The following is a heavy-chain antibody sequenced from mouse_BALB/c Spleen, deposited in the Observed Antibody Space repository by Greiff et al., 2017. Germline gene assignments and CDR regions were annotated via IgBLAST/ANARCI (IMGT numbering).Heavy chain of an antibody. CDR1: GFTFSSYT. CDR3: ARLGYPHFDY. J-gene: IGHJ2*01. D-gene: IGHD2-14*01. V-gene: IGHV5-12-2*01. Sequence: EVQRVESGGGLVQPGGSLKLSCAASGFTFSSYTMSWVRQTPEKRLEWVAYISSGGGSTYYPDTVKGRFTISRDNAKNTLYLQMSSLKSEDTAMYYCARLGYPHFDYWGQGTTLTVSS. CDR2: ISSGGGST.